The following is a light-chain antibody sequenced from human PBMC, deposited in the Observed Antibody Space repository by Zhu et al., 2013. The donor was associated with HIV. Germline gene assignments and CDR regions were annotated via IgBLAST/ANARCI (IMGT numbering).Light chain of an antibody. CDR2: GVS. J-gene: IGLJ3*02. CDR1: SSDVGGYNS. Sequence: QSALTQPTSVSGSLGQSITISCTGTSSDVGGYNSVSWYQQYPGKPPQLMISGVSNRPSGASNRFSGSKSGNTASLTISGLQAEDEADYYCASYTIRGPVFGGGTKLTVL. V-gene: IGLV2-14*01. CDR3: ASYTIRGPV.